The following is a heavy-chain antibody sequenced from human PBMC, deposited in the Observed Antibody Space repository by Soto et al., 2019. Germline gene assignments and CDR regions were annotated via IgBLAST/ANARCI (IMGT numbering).Heavy chain of an antibody. CDR3: ARASRVLSSAMDV. CDR2: TYYRSKWYD. CDR1: GDSVSSDSAA. V-gene: IGHV6-1*01. Sequence: SQTLSLTCAISGDSVSSDSAAWNWLRQYPSRGLEWLGRTYYRSKWYDGYAPSVKSRITIKPDTSTNQFSLQLNSVSPEDTAVYYLARASRVLSSAMDVWGQGTTVTVSS. D-gene: IGHD2-2*01. J-gene: IGHJ6*02.